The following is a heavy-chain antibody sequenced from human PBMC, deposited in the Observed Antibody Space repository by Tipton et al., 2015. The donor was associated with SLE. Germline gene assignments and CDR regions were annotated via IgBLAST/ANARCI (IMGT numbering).Heavy chain of an antibody. D-gene: IGHD5-18*01. CDR2: IHHRGST. CDR1: GASITSSDW. CDR3: ARWIPLTGINV. Sequence: LTCAVSGASITSSDWWSWVRQPPGKGLEYIGEIHHRGSTNYKSSLRGRVTISVDKSKNQFSLKLTSVTAADTAVYYCARWIPLTGINVWGQGATVTVSS. V-gene: IGHV4-4*02. J-gene: IGHJ6*02.